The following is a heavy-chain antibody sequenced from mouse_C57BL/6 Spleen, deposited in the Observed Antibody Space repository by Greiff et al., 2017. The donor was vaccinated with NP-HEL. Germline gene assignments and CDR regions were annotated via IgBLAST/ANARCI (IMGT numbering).Heavy chain of an antibody. Sequence: QVQLQQPGAELVKPGASVTMSCKASGYTFTSYWITWVKQRPGHGLEWIGDINPGSGSPNYNEKFKSKATLTVDQSSSTAYMQLSSLTSEDSAVYYCARGRDGYYYAMDYWGQGTSVTVSS. CDR2: INPGSGSP. J-gene: IGHJ4*01. D-gene: IGHD2-3*01. CDR3: ARGRDGYYYAMDY. CDR1: GYTFTSYW. V-gene: IGHV1-55*01.